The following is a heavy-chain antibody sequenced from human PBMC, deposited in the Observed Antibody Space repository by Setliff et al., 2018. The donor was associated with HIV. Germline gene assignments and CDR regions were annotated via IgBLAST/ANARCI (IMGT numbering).Heavy chain of an antibody. D-gene: IGHD2-15*01. CDR3: ARVGSYWTQFDY. V-gene: IGHV1-8*02. CDR1: GDTFTSYD. CDR2: MTPYSCNT. Sequence: ASVKXSCKTSGDTFTSYDINWVRQAAGHGREWMGWMTPYSCNTGYAQKFQGRGSMTRNTSISTAYMELSSLRSEDTAVYYCARVGSYWTQFDYWGQGTLVTVSS. J-gene: IGHJ4*01.